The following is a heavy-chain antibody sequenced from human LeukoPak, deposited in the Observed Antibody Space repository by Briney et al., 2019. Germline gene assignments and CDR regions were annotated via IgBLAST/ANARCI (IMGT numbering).Heavy chain of an antibody. CDR1: GYTFTSYG. D-gene: IGHD4-11*01. V-gene: IGHV1-18*01. Sequence: ASVEVSCKASGYTFTSYGISWVRQAPGQGLEWMGWISAYSGNTNYAQKLQGRVTMTTDTSTSTAYMELRSLRSDDTAVYYCARVAITTSDYWGQGTLVSVSS. CDR2: ISAYSGNT. CDR3: ARVAITTSDY. J-gene: IGHJ4*02.